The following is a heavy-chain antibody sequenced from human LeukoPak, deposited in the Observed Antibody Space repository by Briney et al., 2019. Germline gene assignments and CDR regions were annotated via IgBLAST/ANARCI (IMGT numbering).Heavy chain of an antibody. CDR2: ISGSGGST. CDR3: AGQLTWYYGMDV. J-gene: IGHJ6*02. V-gene: IGHV3-23*01. CDR1: SSSSYY. D-gene: IGHD1-1*01. Sequence: SSSSYYWGWIRQPPGKGLEWVSAISGSGGSTYYADSVKGRFTISRDNAKNTLYLQMNSLRAEDTAVYYCAGQLTWYYGMDVWGQGTTVTVSS.